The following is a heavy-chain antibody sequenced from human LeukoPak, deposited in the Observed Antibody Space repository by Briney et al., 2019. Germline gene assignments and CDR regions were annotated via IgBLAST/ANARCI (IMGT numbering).Heavy chain of an antibody. V-gene: IGHV3-13*01. J-gene: IGHJ6*02. CDR3: ARDLVVVVPATPYYYYYYGMDV. CDR2: IGTAGGT. CDR1: GFTFSSYD. D-gene: IGHD2-2*01. Sequence: GGSLRLSCAASGFTFSSYDMHWVRQATGKGLEWVSAIGTAGGTYYPGSVKGRFTISRENAKNSLYLQMNSLRAEDTAVYYCARDLVVVVPATPYYYYYYGMDVWGQGTTVTVSS.